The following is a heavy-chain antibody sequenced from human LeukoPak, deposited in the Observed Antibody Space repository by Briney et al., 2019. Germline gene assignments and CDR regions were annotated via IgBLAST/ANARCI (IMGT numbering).Heavy chain of an antibody. CDR3: ARDHPRPGYDFWSGRPSGLDP. CDR2: IYYSGST. D-gene: IGHD3-3*01. CDR1: GGSISRYY. V-gene: IGHV4-59*01. J-gene: IGHJ5*02. Sequence: SETLSLTCTVSGGSISRYYWSWIRQPPGKGLEWIGYIYYSGSTNYNPSLKSRVTISVDTSKNQFSLKLSSVTAADTAVYYCARDHPRPGYDFWSGRPSGLDPWGQGTLVTVSS.